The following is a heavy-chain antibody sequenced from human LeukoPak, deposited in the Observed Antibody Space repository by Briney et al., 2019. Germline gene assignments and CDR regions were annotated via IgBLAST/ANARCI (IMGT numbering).Heavy chain of an antibody. CDR3: ARQPGGYEYYFDY. CDR1: GFTVSSNY. Sequence: GESLRLSCAASGFTVSSNYMSWVRQAPGKGLEWVSVIYSGGSTYYADSVKGRFTISRHNSKNTLYLQMNSLRAEDTAVYYCARQPGGYEYYFDYWGQGTLVTVSS. J-gene: IGHJ4*02. CDR2: IYSGGST. V-gene: IGHV3-53*04. D-gene: IGHD5-12*01.